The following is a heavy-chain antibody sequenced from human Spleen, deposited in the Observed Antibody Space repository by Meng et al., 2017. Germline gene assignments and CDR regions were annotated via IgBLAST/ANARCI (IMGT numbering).Heavy chain of an antibody. CDR3: ATRGNPYLNC. CDR1: GGTFSSYA. CDR2: IIPTLGTS. Sequence: VLLVQSGAEVKKPGSSVKVSCKASGGTFSSYAISWVRQAPGQGLAWMGGIIPTLGTSNYAQKFQGRVTITVDESTSTAYMELRSLRSDDTAVYYCATRGNPYLNCWGQGTLVTVSS. J-gene: IGHJ4*02. V-gene: IGHV1-69*01.